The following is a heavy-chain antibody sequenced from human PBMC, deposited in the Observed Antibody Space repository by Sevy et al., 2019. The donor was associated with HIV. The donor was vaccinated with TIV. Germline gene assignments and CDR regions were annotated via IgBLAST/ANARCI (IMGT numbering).Heavy chain of an antibody. CDR1: GFTFSSYA. V-gene: IGHV3-23*01. D-gene: IGHD2-15*01. Sequence: GGSLRLSCAASGFTFSSYAMSWVRQAPGKGLEWLSAISGSGGSTYYADSVKGRFTISRDNSKNTLYLQMNSLRAEDTAVYYCAKGGLGYCSGGSCYWNDYWGQGTLVTVSS. CDR2: ISGSGGST. J-gene: IGHJ4*02. CDR3: AKGGLGYCSGGSCYWNDY.